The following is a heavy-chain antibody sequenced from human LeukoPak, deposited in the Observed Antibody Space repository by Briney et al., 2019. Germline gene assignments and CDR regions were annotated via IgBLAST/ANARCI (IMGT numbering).Heavy chain of an antibody. D-gene: IGHD1-1*01. CDR2: IYHSGSS. Sequence: PSETLSLTCVVSGGSISSSNWWSWVRQPPGKRLEWIGEIYHSGSSNYNPSLKSRVTISVDKSKNQFSLRLSSVTAADTAVYYCASGSAKNYYYYMDVWGKGTTVTVSS. CDR1: GGSISSSNW. CDR3: ASGSAKNYYYYMDV. J-gene: IGHJ6*03. V-gene: IGHV4/OR15-8*01.